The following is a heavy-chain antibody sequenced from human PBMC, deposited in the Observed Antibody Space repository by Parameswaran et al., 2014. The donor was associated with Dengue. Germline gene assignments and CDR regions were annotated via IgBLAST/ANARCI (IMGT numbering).Heavy chain of an antibody. CDR2: IRSKANSYAT. J-gene: IGHJ5*02. V-gene: IGHV3-73*01. CDR3: TRLLGEGVLNWFDP. Sequence: VRQMPGKGLEWVGRIRSKANSYATAYAASVKGRFTISRDDSKNTAYLQMNSLKTEDTAVYYCTRLLGEGVLNWFDPWGQGTLVTVSS. D-gene: IGHD3-16*01.